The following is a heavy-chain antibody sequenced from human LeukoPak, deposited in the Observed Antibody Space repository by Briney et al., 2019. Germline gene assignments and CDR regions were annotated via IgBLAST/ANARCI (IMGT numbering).Heavy chain of an antibody. D-gene: IGHD5-18*01. CDR3: ARGGYHAYYLDY. CDR1: GFIFSNYS. J-gene: IGHJ4*02. V-gene: IGHV3-48*04. CDR2: ISGGGDTI. Sequence: GGSLRLSCGASGFIFSNYSMNWVRQVPGKGLEWVSYISGGGDTIYYADSVKGRLTISRDNAKNTLYLQMNSLRAEDTAVYYCARGGYHAYYLDYWGQGSLVTVSS.